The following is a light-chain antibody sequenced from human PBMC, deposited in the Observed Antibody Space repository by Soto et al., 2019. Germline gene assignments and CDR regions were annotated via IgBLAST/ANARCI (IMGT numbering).Light chain of an antibody. CDR1: QSANIN. Sequence: EIVMTQSPATLSVSPGESATLSCRASQSANINLAWSQQKPGQAPRLLMYSASTRATGIPARFSGSGSGTEFTLTISSLQSEDFAVYYCQQYNNWLWTFGQGTKVEIK. V-gene: IGKV3-15*01. J-gene: IGKJ1*01. CDR2: SAS. CDR3: QQYNNWLWT.